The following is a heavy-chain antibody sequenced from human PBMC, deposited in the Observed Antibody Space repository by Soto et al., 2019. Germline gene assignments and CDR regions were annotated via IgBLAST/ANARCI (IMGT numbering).Heavy chain of an antibody. D-gene: IGHD3-22*01. CDR2: IIPIFGTA. J-gene: IGHJ5*02. CDR3: ARVPRGDYYDSSGGFDP. CDR1: GGTFSSYA. Sequence: AVEVSFKASGGTFSSYAISWVRQSPGQGLEWMGGIIPIFGTANYAQKFQGRVTITADESTSTAYMELSSLRSEDTAVYYCARVPRGDYYDSSGGFDPWGQGTLVTVSS. V-gene: IGHV1-69*13.